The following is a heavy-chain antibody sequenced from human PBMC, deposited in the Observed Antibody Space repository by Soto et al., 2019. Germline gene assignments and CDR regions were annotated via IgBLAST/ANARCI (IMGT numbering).Heavy chain of an antibody. CDR2: IYDGGTT. D-gene: IGHD7-27*01. CDR1: GGSISSYDSC. CDR3: ARGPSGDKVDY. J-gene: IGHJ4*02. Sequence: QVQLQESGPGLVKPSQTLSLTCTVSGGSISSYDSCWSWIRQSPDRGLEWIGHIYDGGTTYNNPSLKSXXTXSEXTSKTQFSLKLNSVSAADTAVYYCARGPSGDKVDYWGQGILVTVSS. V-gene: IGHV4-30-4*01.